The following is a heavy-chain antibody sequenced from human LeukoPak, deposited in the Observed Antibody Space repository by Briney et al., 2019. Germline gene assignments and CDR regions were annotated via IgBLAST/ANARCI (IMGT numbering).Heavy chain of an antibody. CDR1: GFTFSTYW. CDR3: ARDRVVGPTRTFDD. Sequence: PGGSLRLSCPASGFTFSTYWMSWVRQAPGKGLEWVANMRRDGNEVYYLDSVKGRFTISRDNAKNSLYLQMNSLRDEDTAVYYCARDRVVGPTRTFDDWGQGTLVTVSS. CDR2: MRRDGNEV. V-gene: IGHV3-7*01. D-gene: IGHD1-26*01. J-gene: IGHJ4*02.